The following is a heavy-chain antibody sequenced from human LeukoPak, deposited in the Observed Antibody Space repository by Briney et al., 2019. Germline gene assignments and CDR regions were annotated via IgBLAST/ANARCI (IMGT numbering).Heavy chain of an antibody. CDR2: ISSSSSYI. CDR3: ASMVRGVIDAFDI. D-gene: IGHD3-10*01. J-gene: IGHJ3*02. CDR1: GFTFSSYS. Sequence: PGGSLRLSGAASGFTFSSYSMNWVRQAPGKGLEWVSSISSSSSYIYYADSVKGRFTISRDNAKNSLYLQMNSLRAEDTAVYYCASMVRGVIDAFDIWGQGTMVTVSS. V-gene: IGHV3-21*01.